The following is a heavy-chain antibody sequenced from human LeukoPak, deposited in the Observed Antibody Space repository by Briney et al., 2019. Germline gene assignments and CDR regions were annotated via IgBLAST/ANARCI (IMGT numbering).Heavy chain of an antibody. CDR1: GYTFTGYW. Sequence: ASVKLSCRAFGYTFTGYWMHWVRQAPGQGPEWMGVISPSGGSTIYAQKFKGRVTLTRDMSTSTDYLELSSLRSEDTAVYYCARDNSVRDEAWWFNPWGQGTLVTVSS. V-gene: IGHV1-46*01. CDR2: ISPSGGST. D-gene: IGHD5-24*01. CDR3: ARDNSVRDEAWWFNP. J-gene: IGHJ5*02.